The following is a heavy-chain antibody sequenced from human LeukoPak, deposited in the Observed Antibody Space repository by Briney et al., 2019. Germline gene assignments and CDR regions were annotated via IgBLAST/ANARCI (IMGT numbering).Heavy chain of an antibody. D-gene: IGHD4-17*01. CDR3: AKGDYGDQVDY. V-gene: IGHV3-7*01. CDR1: GFTFSSYW. J-gene: IGHJ4*02. Sequence: GGSLRLSCAASGFTFSSYWMSWVRQAPGKGLEWVANIKQDGSEKYYADSVKGRFTISRDNSKNTLYLQMNSLRAEDTAVYYCAKGDYGDQVDYWGQGTLVTVSS. CDR2: IKQDGSEK.